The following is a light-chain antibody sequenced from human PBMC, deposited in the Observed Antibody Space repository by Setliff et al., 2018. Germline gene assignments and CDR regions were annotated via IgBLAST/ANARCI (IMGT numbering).Light chain of an antibody. CDR3: SSYAGSNNYV. Sequence: QSALTQPPSASGSPGQSLTISCTGTSNDIGAYKFVSWYQQHPGKAPRLMIYEVSKWPSGVPDRFSGSKSGNTASLTVSGLQAEDEADYYCSSYAGSNNYVFGTGTKVT. CDR2: EVS. V-gene: IGLV2-8*01. J-gene: IGLJ1*01. CDR1: SNDIGAYKF.